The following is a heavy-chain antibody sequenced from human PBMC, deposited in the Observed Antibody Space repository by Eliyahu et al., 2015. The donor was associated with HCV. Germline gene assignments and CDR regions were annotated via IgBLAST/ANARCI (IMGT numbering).Heavy chain of an antibody. D-gene: IGHD2-2*01. CDR3: ARQEHYSRGSSYLFDY. V-gene: IGHV4-39*01. CDR1: GDSITSGSYF. Sequence: QLHLQESGPGLVKPSETLSLNCSVSGDSITSGSYFWSWIRQPPGKGLEWIGSIHYIGSPYYNPSLRSRVTMSIDTSKKQFSLKLRSVTAADEAVYYCARQEHYSRGSSYLFDYWGQGTRVTVSS. CDR2: IHYIGSP. J-gene: IGHJ4*02.